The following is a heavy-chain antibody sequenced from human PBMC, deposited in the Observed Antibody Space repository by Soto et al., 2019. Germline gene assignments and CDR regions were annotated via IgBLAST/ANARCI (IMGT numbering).Heavy chain of an antibody. D-gene: IGHD2-2*01. V-gene: IGHV1-3*01. CDR1: GYTFTSYA. Sequence: ASVKVSCKASGYTFTSYAMHWVRQAPGQRLEWMGWINAGNGNTKYSQKFQGRVTITRDTSASTAYMELSSLRSEDTAVYYCARLTPLKDIVVVPAAIKTDYYYGMDVWGQGTTVTVSS. J-gene: IGHJ6*02. CDR3: ARLTPLKDIVVVPAAIKTDYYYGMDV. CDR2: INAGNGNT.